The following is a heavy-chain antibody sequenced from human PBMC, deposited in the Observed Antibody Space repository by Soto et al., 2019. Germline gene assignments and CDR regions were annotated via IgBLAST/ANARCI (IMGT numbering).Heavy chain of an antibody. J-gene: IGHJ4*02. D-gene: IGHD3-10*01. CDR3: ARGRDYYGSGSYYNGGY. Sequence: KSGGSLRLSCAASGFTFSIYSMNWVRHAPGKGLEWVSSISSSSSYIYYADSVKGRFTISRDNAKNSLYLQMNSLRAEDTAVYYCARGRDYYGSGSYYNGGYWGQGTLVTVSS. CDR1: GFTFSIYS. V-gene: IGHV3-21*01. CDR2: ISSSSSYI.